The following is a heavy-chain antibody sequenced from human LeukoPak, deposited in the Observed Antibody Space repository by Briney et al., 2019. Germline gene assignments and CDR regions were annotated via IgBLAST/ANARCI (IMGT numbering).Heavy chain of an antibody. CDR2: IYYSGST. Sequence: SETLSLTCTVSGGSISSGDYSWGWLRQPPGKGLEWFGYIYYSGSTYYNPPLKSRVTISVDTSKRQFSLKLSSVTAADTAVYYCARDRQQQSSYYYYGMDVWGQGTTVTVSS. D-gene: IGHD6-13*01. CDR3: ARDRQQQSSYYYYGMDV. J-gene: IGHJ6*02. CDR1: GGSISSGDYS. V-gene: IGHV4-30-4*01.